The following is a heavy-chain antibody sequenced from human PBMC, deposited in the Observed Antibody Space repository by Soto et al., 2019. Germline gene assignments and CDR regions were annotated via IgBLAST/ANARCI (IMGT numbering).Heavy chain of an antibody. Sequence: HPGGSLRLSFAASGFTFSSYSMNWVRQAPGKGLEWVSYISSSSSTIYYADSVKGRFTISRDNAKNSLYLQMNSLRAEDTAVYYCAREYCSSTSCLNWFDPWGQGTLVTVSS. V-gene: IGHV3-48*01. CDR3: AREYCSSTSCLNWFDP. CDR2: ISSSSSTI. J-gene: IGHJ5*02. CDR1: GFTFSSYS. D-gene: IGHD2-2*01.